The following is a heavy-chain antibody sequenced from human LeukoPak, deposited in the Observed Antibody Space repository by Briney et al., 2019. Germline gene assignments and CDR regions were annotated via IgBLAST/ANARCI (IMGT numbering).Heavy chain of an antibody. V-gene: IGHV3-21*01. CDR2: ISSSSSYI. D-gene: IGHD2-15*01. CDR3: ARALVAATGWFDP. CDR1: GFTFSSYS. J-gene: IGHJ5*02. Sequence: GGSLRLSCAASGFTFSSYSMNWVRQAPGKGLEWVSSISSSSSYIYYADSVKGRFTISRDNAKNSLYLQMNSLRAEDTAVYYCARALVAATGWFDPWGQGTLVTVSS.